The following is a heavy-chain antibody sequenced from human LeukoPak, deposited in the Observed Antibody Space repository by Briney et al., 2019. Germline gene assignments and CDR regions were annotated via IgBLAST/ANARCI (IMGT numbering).Heavy chain of an antibody. J-gene: IGHJ4*02. CDR3: AREYHSGSSPHLLTYYFDY. D-gene: IGHD3-10*01. V-gene: IGHV4-4*07. CDR1: GGSISSYF. CDR2: VYTSGST. Sequence: SETLSLTCTVSGGSISSYFWSWIRQPAGKGLEWIGRVYTSGSTNYNPSLKSRVTMSVDTSKNQFSLKLSSVTAADTAVYYCAREYHSGSSPHLLTYYFDYWGQGTLVTVSS.